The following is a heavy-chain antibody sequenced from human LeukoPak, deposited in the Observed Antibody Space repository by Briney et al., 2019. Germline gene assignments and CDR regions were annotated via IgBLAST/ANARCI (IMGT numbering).Heavy chain of an antibody. CDR1: GFTVSGNY. V-gene: IGHV3-66*01. CDR2: IYPGGST. D-gene: IGHD1-1*01. CDR3: ARDPGRLDRGNDYYYGMDV. J-gene: IGHJ6*02. Sequence: GGSLRLSCAASGFTVSGNYMSWVRQAPGKGPEWVSVIYPGGSTYYADSVKGRFTISRDSSKNTLFLQMSSLRAEDTAVYYCARDPGRLDRGNDYYYGMDVWGQGTTVTVSS.